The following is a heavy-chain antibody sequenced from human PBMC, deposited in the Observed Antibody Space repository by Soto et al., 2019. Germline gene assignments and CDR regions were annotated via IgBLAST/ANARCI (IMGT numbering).Heavy chain of an antibody. CDR2: MNPNSGNT. CDR1: GYTFTSYD. Sequence: QVQLVQSGAEVKKPGASVKVSCKASGYTFTSYDINWVRQATGQGVEWMGWMNPNSGNTGYAQKFQGRVTMTRNTSISTAYMELSSLRSQDTAVYYCARYYYDSSGSPLGYWGQGTLVTVSS. J-gene: IGHJ4*02. CDR3: ARYYYDSSGSPLGY. D-gene: IGHD3-22*01. V-gene: IGHV1-8*01.